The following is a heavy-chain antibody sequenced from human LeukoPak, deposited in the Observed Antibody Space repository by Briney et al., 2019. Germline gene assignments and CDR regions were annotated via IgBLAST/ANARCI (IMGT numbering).Heavy chain of an antibody. CDR2: ISTSGGST. Sequence: GGSLRLSCAASGFTFSSYAMSWVRQAPGKGLEWVSTISTSGGSTYYAGSVKGRLTISRDNSKNTLYLQMNSLRAEDTAVYYCAKDQTSSSYGYVVPPSFLTYWGQGTLVTVSS. J-gene: IGHJ4*02. CDR3: AKDQTSSSYGYVVPPSFLTY. V-gene: IGHV3-23*01. CDR1: GFTFSSYA. D-gene: IGHD5-18*01.